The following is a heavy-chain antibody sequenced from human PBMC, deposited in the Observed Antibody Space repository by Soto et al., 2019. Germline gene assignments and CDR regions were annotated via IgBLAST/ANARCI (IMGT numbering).Heavy chain of an antibody. CDR3: ARGPLAAGNYNWFDP. CDR2: INPSGGST. CDR1: GYTFTSYY. V-gene: IGHV1-46*01. J-gene: IGHJ5*02. Sequence: QVQLVQSGAEVKKPGASAKVSCKASGYTFTSYYMHWVRQAPGQGLEWMGIINPSGGSTSYAQKFQGRVTMTRDTSTSTVYMELSSLRSEDTAVYYCARGPLAAGNYNWFDPWGQGTLVTVSS. D-gene: IGHD6-13*01.